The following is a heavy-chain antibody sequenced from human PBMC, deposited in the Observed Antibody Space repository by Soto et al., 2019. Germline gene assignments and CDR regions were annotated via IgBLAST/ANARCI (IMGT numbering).Heavy chain of an antibody. Sequence: QVQLEQSGPGLVKPSQTLSLTCDISGGSITSVNHYWSWIRQSPGEGLEWIGYIFDRGTTHYNPSLKGRVTITGDSSQTQFSLTIHSVTVADTAVYYCAREVAGPGAFDYWGRGTPVTVSS. D-gene: IGHD6-19*01. CDR1: GGSITSVNHY. CDR2: IFDRGTT. CDR3: AREVAGPGAFDY. V-gene: IGHV4-31*02. J-gene: IGHJ4*02.